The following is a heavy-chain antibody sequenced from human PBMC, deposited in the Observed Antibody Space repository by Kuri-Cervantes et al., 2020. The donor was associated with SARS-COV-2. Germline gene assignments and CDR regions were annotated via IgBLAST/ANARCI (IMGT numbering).Heavy chain of an antibody. J-gene: IGHJ4*02. CDR2: ISGSGGST. V-gene: IGHV3-23*01. Sequence: GESLKISCAASGFTFSSYAMSWVRQAPGKGLEWVSAISGSGGSTYYADSVKGRFTISRDNSKNTLYLQMNSLRAEDTAVYYCAKTYYDFWSGYPGDYWGQGTLVTDSS. CDR3: AKTYYDFWSGYPGDY. CDR1: GFTFSSYA. D-gene: IGHD3-3*01.